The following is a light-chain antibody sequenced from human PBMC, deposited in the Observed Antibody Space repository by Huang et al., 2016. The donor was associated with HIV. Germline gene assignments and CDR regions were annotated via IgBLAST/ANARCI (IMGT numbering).Light chain of an antibody. CDR2: QAS. CDR3: QQYDSYSRWT. CDR1: QSISSW. J-gene: IGKJ1*01. Sequence: DIQMTQSPSTLSASVGDRVSITCRASQSISSWLAWYQQKPGKAPKLLSYQASSLQNGVPVRFSGSGSGTEFTLTISSLQPDDFATYYCQQYDSYSRWTFGQGTKVEVK. V-gene: IGKV1-5*03.